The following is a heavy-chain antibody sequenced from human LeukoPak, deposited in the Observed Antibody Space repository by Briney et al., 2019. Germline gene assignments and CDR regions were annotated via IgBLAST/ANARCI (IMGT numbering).Heavy chain of an antibody. V-gene: IGHV4-30-4*08. D-gene: IGHD2-15*01. CDR3: ARGVCESRISCNFDY. CDR1: GGSISSGDYY. Sequence: SETLSLTCTVSGGSISSGDYYWSWIRQPPGKGLEWIGYIYYSGSTYCNPSLKSRVTISVDTSKTQFSLKLSSVTAADTAVYYCARGVCESRISCNFDYWGQGTLVTVSS. J-gene: IGHJ4*02. CDR2: IYYSGST.